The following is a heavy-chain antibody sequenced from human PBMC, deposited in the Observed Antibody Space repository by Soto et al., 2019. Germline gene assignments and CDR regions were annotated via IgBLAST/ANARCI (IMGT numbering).Heavy chain of an antibody. Sequence: SETLSLTCTVSGGSISSYYWSWIRQPPGKGLEWIGYIYYSGSTNYNPSLKSRVTISVDTSKNQFSLKLSSVTAADTAVYYCARQRVITFGGVIVNGPFDYWGQGTLVTV. CDR1: GGSISSYY. CDR3: ARQRVITFGGVIVNGPFDY. CDR2: IYYSGST. V-gene: IGHV4-59*01. D-gene: IGHD3-16*02. J-gene: IGHJ4*02.